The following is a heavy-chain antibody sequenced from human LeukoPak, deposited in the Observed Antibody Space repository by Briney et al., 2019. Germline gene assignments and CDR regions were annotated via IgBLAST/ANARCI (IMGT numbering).Heavy chain of an antibody. CDR2: IKQDGSEK. D-gene: IGHD5-24*01. CDR1: GFSISTYY. Sequence: PGGSLRLSCAAPGFSISTYYMSWVRQAPGKGLEWVANIKQDGSEKYYGDSVKGRFTISRDNAKNSLYLQMNSLRVDDTAMYYCARHNNGYTYWGQGTLVTVSS. J-gene: IGHJ4*02. CDR3: ARHNNGYTY. V-gene: IGHV3-7*03.